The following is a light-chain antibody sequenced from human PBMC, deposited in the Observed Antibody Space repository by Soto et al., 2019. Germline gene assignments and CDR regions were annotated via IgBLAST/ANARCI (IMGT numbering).Light chain of an antibody. J-gene: IGLJ2*01. Sequence: QSALTQPASVSGSPGQSITISCTGTSSDVGRYKYVSWYQQHPGKAPKLMIYGVTSRPSGVSSRFSGSKSDNTASLTISGLQSEDEADYYCISFTSNNTVVFGGGTKLTVL. CDR1: SSDVGRYKY. CDR3: ISFTSNNTVV. V-gene: IGLV2-14*03. CDR2: GVT.